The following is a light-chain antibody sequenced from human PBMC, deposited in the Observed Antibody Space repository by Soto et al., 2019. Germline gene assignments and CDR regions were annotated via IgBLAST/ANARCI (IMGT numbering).Light chain of an antibody. V-gene: IGKV1-5*01. CDR3: QQFANSST. Sequence: IQMTQSPSTLSASVGDRVTITCRASHNIERWMAWYQQKRGRAPSLLIFAATTLHCGVPSQFSGGGSGTESLPTINGHQPDDFAYYCRQQFANSSTFGQGTTVEIK. CDR2: AAT. J-gene: IGKJ1*01. CDR1: HNIERW.